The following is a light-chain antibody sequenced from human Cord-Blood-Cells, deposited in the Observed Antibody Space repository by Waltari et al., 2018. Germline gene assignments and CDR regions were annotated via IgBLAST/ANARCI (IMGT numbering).Light chain of an antibody. J-gene: IGKJ2*01. V-gene: IGKV4-1*01. Sequence: DIVMTQSPDSLAVPLGERATIHCKSSQSVLYSSNNQNYLAWYQQKPGQPPKLLTYVAPTPESGVPDRFSGGGSGTDFSLTISSLQAEDVAVYYCQQYYTTAYTFGQGTKLEIK. CDR3: QQYYTTAYT. CDR2: VAP. CDR1: QSVLYSSNNQNY.